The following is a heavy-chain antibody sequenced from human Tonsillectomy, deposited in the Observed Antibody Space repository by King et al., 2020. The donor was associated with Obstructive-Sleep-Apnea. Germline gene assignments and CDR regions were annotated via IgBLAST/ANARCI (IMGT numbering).Heavy chain of an antibody. Sequence: VQLVESGGGLVHPGGSLRVSCAASGFTFSSYGMIWVRQAPGKGLEWVSTISNSGGSTYYADSVKGRFTISRDNSKNTLYLQMSSLRAEDTAVYYCAKDRGLGAYYGAGIFGFAYWGQGTLVTVSS. J-gene: IGHJ4*02. CDR2: ISNSGGST. V-gene: IGHV3-23*04. D-gene: IGHD3-10*01. CDR1: GFTFSSYG. CDR3: AKDRGLGAYYGAGIFGFAY.